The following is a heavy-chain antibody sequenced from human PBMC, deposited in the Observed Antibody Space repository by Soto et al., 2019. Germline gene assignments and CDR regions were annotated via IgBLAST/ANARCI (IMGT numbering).Heavy chain of an antibody. CDR2: ISSSSSYI. V-gene: IGHV3-21*01. J-gene: IGHJ5*02. Sequence: GGSLRLSCAASGFTFSSYSMNWVRQAPGKGLEWVSSISSSSSYIYYADSVKGRFTISRDSAKNSLYLQMNSLRAEDTAVYYCARDPGYDFWSGYSETVKELSDNWFDPWGQGTLVTVSS. CDR1: GFTFSSYS. D-gene: IGHD3-3*01. CDR3: ARDPGYDFWSGYSETVKELSDNWFDP.